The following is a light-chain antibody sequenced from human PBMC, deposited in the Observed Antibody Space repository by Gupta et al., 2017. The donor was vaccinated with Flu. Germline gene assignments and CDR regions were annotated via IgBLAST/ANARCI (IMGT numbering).Light chain of an antibody. J-gene: IGKJ4*01. V-gene: IGKV1-9*01. CDR1: QDISHS. CDR3: QHVDQYPVT. Sequence: PSFLSASVGDRVAITCRASQDISHSLAWYQQKAGEGPKLLIYAASTLHTAVPSRFSGSGSGTEFTLTISSLQPEDFGIYYCQHVDQYPVTFGRGTKVEVK. CDR2: AAS.